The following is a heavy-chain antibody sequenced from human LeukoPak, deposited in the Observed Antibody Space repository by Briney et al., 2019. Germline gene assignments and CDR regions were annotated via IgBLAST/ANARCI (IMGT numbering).Heavy chain of an antibody. CDR2: INHSGST. D-gene: IGHD6-13*01. J-gene: IGHJ4*02. CDR1: GGSFSGYY. V-gene: IGHV4-34*01. Sequence: SETLSLTCTVSGGSFSGYYWSWIRQPPGKGLEWIGEINHSGSTNYNPSLKSRVTISVDTSKNQFSLKLSSVTAADTAVYYCARARLGSSKYFDYWGQGTLVTVSS. CDR3: ARARLGSSKYFDY.